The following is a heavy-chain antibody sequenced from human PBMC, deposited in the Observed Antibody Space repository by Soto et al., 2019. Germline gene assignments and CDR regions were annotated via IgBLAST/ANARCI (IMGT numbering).Heavy chain of an antibody. Sequence: QVQLVQSGAEVKKPGASVKVSCKASGYTFTSYDINWVRQATGQGLEWMGWMNPNSGNTGYAQKFQGGVTMIRNTSISTAYMELSSLRSEDTAVYYCAREWSAAGTGWFDPWGQGTLVTVSS. J-gene: IGHJ5*02. CDR3: AREWSAAGTGWFDP. D-gene: IGHD6-13*01. CDR1: GYTFTSYD. V-gene: IGHV1-8*01. CDR2: MNPNSGNT.